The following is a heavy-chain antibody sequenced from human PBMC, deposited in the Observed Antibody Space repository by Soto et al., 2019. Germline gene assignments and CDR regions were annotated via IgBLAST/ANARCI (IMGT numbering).Heavy chain of an antibody. CDR1: GGTFSSYA. V-gene: IGHV1-69*13. Sequence: GASVKVSYKASGGTFSSYAISLVRRAPGQGLEWIGGIIPIFGTANYAQKFQGRVTITADESTSTAYMELSSLRSEDTAVYYCARGGSMDTAMVMPYYYYYYGMDVWGQGTTVTVSS. CDR3: ARGGSMDTAMVMPYYYYYYGMDV. CDR2: IIPIFGTA. J-gene: IGHJ6*02. D-gene: IGHD5-18*01.